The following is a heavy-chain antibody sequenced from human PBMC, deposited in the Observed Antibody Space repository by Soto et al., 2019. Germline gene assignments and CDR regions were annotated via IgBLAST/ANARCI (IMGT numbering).Heavy chain of an antibody. D-gene: IGHD3-22*01. V-gene: IGHV1-69*13. CDR3: ARDTFYYDSSGYYGDTLRYFDY. Sequence: ASVKVSCKASGGTFSSYAISWVRQAPGQGLEWMGGIIPIFGTANYAQKFQGRVTITADESTSTAYMELSSLRSEDTAVYYCARDTFYYDSSGYYGDTLRYFDYWGQGTLVTVSS. CDR1: GGTFSSYA. CDR2: IIPIFGTA. J-gene: IGHJ4*02.